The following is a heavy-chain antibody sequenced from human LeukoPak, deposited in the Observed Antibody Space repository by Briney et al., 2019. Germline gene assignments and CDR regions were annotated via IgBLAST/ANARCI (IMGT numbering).Heavy chain of an antibody. V-gene: IGHV4-34*01. Sequence: PSETLSLTCAVYGGSFSGYYWSWIRQPPGKGLEWIGEINHSGSTNYNPSLKSRVTISVDTSKNQFSLKLSSVTAADTAVYYCARVSYRKSYRWFDPWGQGTQVTVSS. J-gene: IGHJ5*02. CDR1: GGSFSGYY. CDR2: INHSGST. D-gene: IGHD3-10*01. CDR3: ARVSYRKSYRWFDP.